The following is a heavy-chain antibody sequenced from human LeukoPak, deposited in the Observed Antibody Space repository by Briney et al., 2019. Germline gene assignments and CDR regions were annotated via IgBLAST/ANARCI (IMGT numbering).Heavy chain of an antibody. V-gene: IGHV1-2*02. CDR1: GYTFTGYY. D-gene: IGHD3-22*01. J-gene: IGHJ4*02. CDR3: ASPGSSSGYYYTFDY. Sequence: ASVTVSCKASGYTFTGYYMHWVRQAPGQGLEWMGWINPNSGGTNYAQKFQGRVTMTRDTSISTAYMELSRLRSDDTAVYYCASPGSSSGYYYTFDYWGQGTLVTVSS. CDR2: INPNSGGT.